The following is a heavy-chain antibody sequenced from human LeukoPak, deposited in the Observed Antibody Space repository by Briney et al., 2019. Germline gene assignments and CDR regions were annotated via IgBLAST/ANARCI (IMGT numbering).Heavy chain of an antibody. CDR3: ARDKPYYDFWSGYHAFDI. D-gene: IGHD3-3*01. Sequence: GSSVKVSCKASGGTFSSYAISWVRQAPGQGLEWMGGIIPIFGTANYAQKFQGRVTITADESTSTAYMELSSLRSEDTAVYYCARDKPYYDFWSGYHAFDIWGQGTMVTASS. J-gene: IGHJ3*02. CDR1: GGTFSSYA. CDR2: IIPIFGTA. V-gene: IGHV1-69*01.